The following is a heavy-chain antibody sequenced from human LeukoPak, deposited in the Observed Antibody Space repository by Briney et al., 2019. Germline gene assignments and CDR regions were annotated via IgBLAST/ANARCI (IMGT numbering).Heavy chain of an antibody. CDR1: GYTFTGYY. Sequence: ASVKVSCKASGYTFTGYYMHWVRQAPGQGLEWMGWVNPNSGDTKFAQKFQGRVTMTRDTSISTAYMELSRLRSDDTAVYYCARSGSRSGPWDWFFDLWGRGTLVIVSS. J-gene: IGHJ2*01. CDR3: ARSGSRSGPWDWFFDL. V-gene: IGHV1-2*02. D-gene: IGHD1-26*01. CDR2: VNPNSGDT.